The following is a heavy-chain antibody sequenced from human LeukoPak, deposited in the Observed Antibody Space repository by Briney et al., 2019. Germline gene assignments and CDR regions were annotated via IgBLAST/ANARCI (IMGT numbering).Heavy chain of an antibody. CDR1: GGALSSYH. D-gene: IGHD3-22*01. CDR2: ISYRGNT. CDR3: AGTYCFDSSGHYFGGNGFDI. J-gene: IGHJ3*02. V-gene: IGHV4-59*12. Sequence: KPSEALSLTCTVSGGALSSYHCSWIRQSPGRGLEWLGHISYRGNTDYNPALKSRVTISVDMFYNQFSLKLSSVTAADTAVYYCAGTYCFDSSGHYFGGNGFDIWGQGTMVTVSS.